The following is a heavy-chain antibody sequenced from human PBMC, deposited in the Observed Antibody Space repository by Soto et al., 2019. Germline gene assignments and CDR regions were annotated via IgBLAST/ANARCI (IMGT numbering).Heavy chain of an antibody. Sequence: PGGSLRLSCAASGFTFSSYSMNWVRQAPGKGLEWVSSISSSSSYIYYADSVKGRFTISRDNAKNSLYLQMNSLRAEDTAVYYCARDGRITMVRGALGGMDVWGQGTTGTVS. CDR2: ISSSSSYI. CDR1: GFTFSSYS. V-gene: IGHV3-21*01. D-gene: IGHD3-10*01. CDR3: ARDGRITMVRGALGGMDV. J-gene: IGHJ6*02.